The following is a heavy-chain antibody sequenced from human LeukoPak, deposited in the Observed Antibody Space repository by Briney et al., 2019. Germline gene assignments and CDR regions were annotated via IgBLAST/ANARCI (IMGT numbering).Heavy chain of an antibody. CDR3: VTGLWFGELSPGTEENYGMDV. CDR1: GFTFSSYW. V-gene: IGHV3-74*01. CDR2: INSDGSST. J-gene: IGHJ6*02. Sequence: GGSLRLSCAASGFTFSSYWMHWVRQAPGKGLVWVSRINSDGSSTSYADSVKGRFTISRDNAKNTLYLQMSSLRAEDTAVYYCVTGLWFGELSPGTEENYGMDVWGQGTTVTVSS. D-gene: IGHD3-10*01.